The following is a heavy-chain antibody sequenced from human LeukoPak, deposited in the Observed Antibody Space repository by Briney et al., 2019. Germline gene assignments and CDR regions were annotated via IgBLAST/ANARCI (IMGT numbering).Heavy chain of an antibody. J-gene: IGHJ4*02. Sequence: ASVKVSCKASGYTFTGYYMHWVRQAPGQGLEWMGWINPNSGGTNYAQKFQGRVTMTRDTSISTAYMELSRLRSDDTAVYYCARAREVRPRFFDYWGQGTLVTVSS. CDR3: ARAREVRPRFFDY. V-gene: IGHV1-2*02. CDR1: GYTFTGYY. D-gene: IGHD3-16*01. CDR2: INPNSGGT.